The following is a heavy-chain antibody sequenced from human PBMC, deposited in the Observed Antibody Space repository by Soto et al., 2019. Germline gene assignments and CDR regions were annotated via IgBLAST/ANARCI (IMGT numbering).Heavy chain of an antibody. CDR1: GGSISSYY. Sequence: QVQLQESGPGLMKPSETLSLTCTVSGGSISSYYWSWIRQPPGKGLEWIGYIYYSGSTNYNPSLKSRVTISVDTSKIQFSLKLSSVTAADTAVYYCARLRIAAAGAYSADYWGQGTLVTVSS. CDR2: IYYSGST. D-gene: IGHD6-13*01. J-gene: IGHJ4*02. V-gene: IGHV4-59*01. CDR3: ARLRIAAAGAYSADY.